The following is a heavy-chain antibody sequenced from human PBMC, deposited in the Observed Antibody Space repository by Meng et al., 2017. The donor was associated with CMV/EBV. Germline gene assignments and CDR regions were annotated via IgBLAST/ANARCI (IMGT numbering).Heavy chain of an antibody. D-gene: IGHD2-2*01. CDR1: GYTFTSYD. CDR2: MNPNSGNT. CDR3: ARGLGYCSSTSCYGRFDP. V-gene: IGHV1-8*03. Sequence: ASVTVSCKASGYTFTSYDINWVRQTTGQGLEGMGWMNPNSGNTGYAQKFQGRVTITRNTSISTAYMELSSLRSEDTAVYYCARGLGYCSSTSCYGRFDPWGQGTLVTVSS. J-gene: IGHJ5*02.